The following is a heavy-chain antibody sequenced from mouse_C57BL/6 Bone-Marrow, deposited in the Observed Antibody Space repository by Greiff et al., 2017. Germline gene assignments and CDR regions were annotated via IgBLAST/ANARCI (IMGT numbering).Heavy chain of an antibody. CDR1: GSTFTSYW. Sequence: QVQLQQPGAELVKPGASVKVSCKASGSTFTSYWMHWVKQRPGQGLEWFGRIHPSDSDTNYNQKFKGKATLTVDKSSSTAYMQPSSLTSEDTAVYYCAIETNWDSMDYGGRGTAVTVSS. D-gene: IGHD4-1*01. CDR3: AIETNWDSMDY. V-gene: IGHV1-74*01. J-gene: IGHJ4*01. CDR2: IHPSDSDT.